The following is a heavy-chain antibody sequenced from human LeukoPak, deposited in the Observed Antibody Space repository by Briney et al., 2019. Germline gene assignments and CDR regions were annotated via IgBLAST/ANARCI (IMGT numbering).Heavy chain of an antibody. V-gene: IGHV1-46*01. Sequence: GASLKVSCKTSGYTFSSYYIHWVRQAPGQGLKWLGIINPSGGSTNYAQKFQGRVTMTREMSTSTVYMELSSLRSEDTAVYYCAREAVTIFALVRTQTTKRPHRFDPWGQGTLVTVSS. D-gene: IGHD3-3*01. J-gene: IGHJ5*02. CDR3: AREAVTIFALVRTQTTKRPHRFDP. CDR2: INPSGGST. CDR1: GYTFSSYY.